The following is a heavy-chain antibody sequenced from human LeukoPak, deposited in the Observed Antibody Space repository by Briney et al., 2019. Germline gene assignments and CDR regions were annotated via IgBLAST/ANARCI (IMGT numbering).Heavy chain of an antibody. CDR2: IKQDGSEK. CDR1: GFTFSSYW. D-gene: IGHD6-13*01. CDR3: ARHQGRYSSSWYLDY. V-gene: IGHV3-7*01. Sequence: GGALRLSCAASGFTFSSYWMSWVRQDPGKGLEWGANIKQDGSEKYYVDSVKGRFTISRDNSKNTLYLQMNSLRAEDTALYYCARHQGRYSSSWYLDYWGQGTLVTVSS. J-gene: IGHJ4*02.